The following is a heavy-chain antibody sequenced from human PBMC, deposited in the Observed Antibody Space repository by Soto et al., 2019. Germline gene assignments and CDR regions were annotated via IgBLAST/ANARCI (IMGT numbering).Heavy chain of an antibody. J-gene: IGHJ3*02. CDR1: GASISSGGYY. V-gene: IGHV4-31*03. D-gene: IGHD3-22*01. CDR3: AREGVGSTYYSSEPFDI. CDR2: IYYSGSV. Sequence: QVQLQESGPGLVKPSQTLSVTCTVSGASISSGGYYWSWIRQHPGKGLEWVGYIYYSGSVYYSPSLRSRVYISVDTSKNQFSLKLTSVTAADTAVYYCAREGVGSTYYSSEPFDIWGQGTMVIVSS.